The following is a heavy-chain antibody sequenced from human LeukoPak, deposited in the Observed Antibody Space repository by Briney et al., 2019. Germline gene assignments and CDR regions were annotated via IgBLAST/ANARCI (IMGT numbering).Heavy chain of an antibody. V-gene: IGHV4-30-2*01. CDR3: ARGAVYSSSPYFDY. CDR2: IYHSGST. J-gene: IGHJ4*02. CDR1: GGSISSGGYS. Sequence: SQTLCLTCAVSGGSISSGGYSWSWIRQPPGKGLEWIGYIYHSGSTYYNPSLKSRVTISVDRSKNQFSLKLSSVTAADTAVYYCARGAVYSSSPYFDYWGQGTLVSVS. D-gene: IGHD6-13*01.